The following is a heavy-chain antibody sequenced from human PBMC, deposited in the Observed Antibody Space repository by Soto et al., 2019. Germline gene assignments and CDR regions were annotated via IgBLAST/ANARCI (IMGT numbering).Heavy chain of an antibody. J-gene: IGHJ3*02. D-gene: IGHD1-7*01. CDR2: IYYSGST. CDR3: AITGTMVHAFDI. Sequence: QVQLQESGPGLVKPSQNLSLPCTVSVGSISSVDYYWSWIRQPPGKGLEWIGYIYYSGSTYYNPSLKSRVTLSVDTSKNQFSLKLSSVTAADTAVYYCAITGTMVHAFDIWGQGTMVTVSS. CDR1: VGSISSVDYY. V-gene: IGHV4-30-4*01.